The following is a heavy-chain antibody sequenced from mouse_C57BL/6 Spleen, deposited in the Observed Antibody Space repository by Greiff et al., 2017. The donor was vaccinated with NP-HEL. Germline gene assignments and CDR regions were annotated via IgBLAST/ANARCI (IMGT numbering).Heavy chain of an antibody. CDR2: IDPENGDT. CDR1: GFNIKDDY. Sequence: VQLQQSGAELVRPGASVKLSCTASGFNIKDDYMHWVKQRPEQGLEWIGWIDPENGDTEYASKFQGKATITADTSSNTAYLQLSSLTSEDTAVYYCTTGVYDYDGWFAYWGQGTLVTVSA. CDR3: TTGVYDYDGWFAY. D-gene: IGHD2-4*01. V-gene: IGHV14-4*01. J-gene: IGHJ3*01.